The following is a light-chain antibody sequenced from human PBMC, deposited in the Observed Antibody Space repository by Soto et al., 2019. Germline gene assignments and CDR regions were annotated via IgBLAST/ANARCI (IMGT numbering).Light chain of an antibody. Sequence: DLQMTQSPSSLSASVGDRVTITCRPSQSISSYLNWYQQKPGKAPKLLIYAASSLQSGVPSRFSGSGSGTDFTLTISNLQPEDFATYYCQQSYSTPPWTFGQGTKVEIK. CDR1: QSISSY. CDR3: QQSYSTPPWT. CDR2: AAS. J-gene: IGKJ1*01. V-gene: IGKV1-39*01.